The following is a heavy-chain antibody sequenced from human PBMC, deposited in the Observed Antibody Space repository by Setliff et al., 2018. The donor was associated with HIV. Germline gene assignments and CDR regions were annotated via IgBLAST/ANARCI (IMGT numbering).Heavy chain of an antibody. D-gene: IGHD3-10*01. Sequence: GGSLRLSCVASGVTISDHEMGWVRQAPGKGLEWVGRSRKKDNSYITEYAASVKGRFTVSRDDSKNSLYLQMNSLKTEDMAVYYCARGRLLWSGSYYYYYMDVWGKGTTVTVSS. J-gene: IGHJ6*03. V-gene: IGHV3-72*01. CDR1: GVTISDHE. CDR3: ARGRLLWSGSYYYYYMDV. CDR2: SRKKDNSYIT.